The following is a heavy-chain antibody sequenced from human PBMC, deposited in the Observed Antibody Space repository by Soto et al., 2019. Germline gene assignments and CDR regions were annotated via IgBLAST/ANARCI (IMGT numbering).Heavy chain of an antibody. J-gene: IGHJ5*02. D-gene: IGHD3-10*01. CDR2: IYYSGST. Sequence: SETLSLTCAVSGGSISSGGYYWSWIRQHPGKGLEWIGYIYYSGSTYYNPSLKSRVTISVDTSKNQFSLKLSSVTAADTAVYYCARGETLWFGEPLPWFDPRGQGALVTV. CDR1: GGSISSGGYY. V-gene: IGHV4-31*11. CDR3: ARGETLWFGEPLPWFDP.